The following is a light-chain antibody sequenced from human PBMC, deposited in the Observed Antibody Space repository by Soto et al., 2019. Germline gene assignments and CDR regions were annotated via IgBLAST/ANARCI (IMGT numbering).Light chain of an antibody. CDR2: EAS. V-gene: IGKV1-5*01. CDR3: QQLYTLPFT. Sequence: DIQMTQSPSTLSASVGDRVTITFRASQSISHFLAWYQQKPGKAPKLLIYEASTLQSGVPSRFSGSGSGTEFTLTISGLLPEDFAAYHCQQLYTLPFTFGQGTRLEIK. J-gene: IGKJ5*01. CDR1: QSISHF.